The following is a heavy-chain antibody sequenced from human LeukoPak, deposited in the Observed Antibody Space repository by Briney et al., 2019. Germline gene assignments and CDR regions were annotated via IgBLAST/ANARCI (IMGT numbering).Heavy chain of an antibody. J-gene: IGHJ4*02. CDR3: ARETGQMTTVTYTYNYYFDY. Sequence: PSETLSLTCTVSGGSVSSSNYYWSWIRQPPGKGLEWIGYIYYRGSTNYSPSLKSRVTISLDTSKNQFSLKLSSVTAADTAVYYCARETGQMTTVTYTYNYYFDYWGQGTLVTVSS. V-gene: IGHV4-61*01. D-gene: IGHD4-17*01. CDR2: IYYRGST. CDR1: GGSVSSSNYY.